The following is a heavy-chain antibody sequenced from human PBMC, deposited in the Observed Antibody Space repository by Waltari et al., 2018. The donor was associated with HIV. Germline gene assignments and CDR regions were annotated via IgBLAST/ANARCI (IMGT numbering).Heavy chain of an antibody. J-gene: IGHJ6*02. Sequence: QVQPQESGPGLVTPSDTLSPTPTVSGGPISSYYWSWIRQPAGKGLEWIGRIYTSGSTNYNPSLKSRVTMSVDTSKNQFSLKLSSVTAADTAVYYCARDSYSSGPPGVWGQGTTVTVSS. V-gene: IGHV4-4*07. CDR3: ARDSYSSGPPGV. CDR2: IYTSGST. CDR1: GGPISSYY. D-gene: IGHD6-19*01.